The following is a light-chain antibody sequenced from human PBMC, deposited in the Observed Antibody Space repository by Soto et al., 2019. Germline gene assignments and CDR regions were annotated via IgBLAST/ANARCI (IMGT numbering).Light chain of an antibody. Sequence: DIQMTQSPSTLSASVGGRVTIACRPSQSISSWLAWYQQIPGKAPKLLIYDASSLESGVPSRFSGSGSGTDFTLTISCLQSEDFATYYCQQYYSFPWTFGQGTKVDI. J-gene: IGKJ1*01. CDR1: QSISSW. V-gene: IGKV1-5*01. CDR3: QQYYSFPWT. CDR2: DAS.